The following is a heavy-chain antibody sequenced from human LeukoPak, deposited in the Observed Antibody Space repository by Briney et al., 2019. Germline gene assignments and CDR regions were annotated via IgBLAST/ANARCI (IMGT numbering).Heavy chain of an antibody. J-gene: IGHJ4*02. V-gene: IGHV3-23*01. CDR2: ISSTGGTA. Sequence: QPGGTLRLPCAASGFTFSSFGMSWVRQAPGKGLEWVSAISSTGGTAYYADSVKGRFTISRDNSKNTLYLQMNSLRAEDTAVYYCARNPRSSWYGGGYYFDYWGQGTLVTVSS. D-gene: IGHD6-13*01. CDR1: GFTFSSFG. CDR3: ARNPRSSWYGGGYYFDY.